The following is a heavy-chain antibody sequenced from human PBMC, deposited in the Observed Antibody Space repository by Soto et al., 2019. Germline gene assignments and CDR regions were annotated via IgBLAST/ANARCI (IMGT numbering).Heavy chain of an antibody. CDR2: IYYSGST. Sequence: QVQLQESGPGLVKPSQTLSLTCTVSGGSISSGGHYWSWIRQHPGKGLEWIGYIYYSGSTYYNPSLKSRVTISVDTSKNQFSLKLSSVTAADTAVYYCARSDVLRFLSWFDPWGQGTLVTVSS. CDR3: ARSDVLRFLSWFDP. CDR1: GGSISSGGHY. J-gene: IGHJ5*02. V-gene: IGHV4-31*03. D-gene: IGHD3-3*01.